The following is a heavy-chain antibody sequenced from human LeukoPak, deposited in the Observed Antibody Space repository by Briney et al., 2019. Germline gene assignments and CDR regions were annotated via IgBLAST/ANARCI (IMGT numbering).Heavy chain of an antibody. J-gene: IGHJ2*01. CDR3: ARDYYDYGDYLEWYFDL. Sequence: SETLSLTCTVSGGSISSYYWSWIRQPPGKGLEWIGYIYHSGSTNYNPSLKSRVTISVDTSKNQFSLKLSSVTAADTAVYYCARDYYDYGDYLEWYFDLWGRGTLVTVSS. V-gene: IGHV4-59*01. CDR2: IYHSGST. D-gene: IGHD4-17*01. CDR1: GGSISSYY.